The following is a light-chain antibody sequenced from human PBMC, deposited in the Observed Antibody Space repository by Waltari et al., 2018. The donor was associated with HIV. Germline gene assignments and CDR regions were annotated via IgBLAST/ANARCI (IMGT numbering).Light chain of an antibody. J-gene: IGLJ1*01. CDR3: AAWDDSLSGYV. V-gene: IGLV1-47*01. CDR2: RNN. CDR1: SSNIGSNY. Sequence: QSVLTQSPSASGTPGQRVTISCSGSSSNIGSNYVYWYQQLPGTAPKLLIYRNNQRPSGVPDRFSGSKSGTSASLAISWLRSEDEADYYCAAWDDSLSGYVFGTGTKVTVL.